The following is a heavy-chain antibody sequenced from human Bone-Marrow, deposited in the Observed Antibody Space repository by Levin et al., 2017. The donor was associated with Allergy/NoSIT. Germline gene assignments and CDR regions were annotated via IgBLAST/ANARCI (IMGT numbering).Heavy chain of an antibody. Sequence: PGGSLRLSCAASGFSFKTFTMNWVRQASGKGLEWISYISSTTDTVYYADSVKGRFTVSRDNDKNSLHLQMGSLRAEDTAIYYCVRQTYGDYYYYGLDVWGQGTSVTVSS. V-gene: IGHV3-48*01. CDR3: VRQTYGDYYYYGLDV. CDR2: ISSTTDTV. D-gene: IGHD4-17*01. CDR1: GFSFKTFT. J-gene: IGHJ6*02.